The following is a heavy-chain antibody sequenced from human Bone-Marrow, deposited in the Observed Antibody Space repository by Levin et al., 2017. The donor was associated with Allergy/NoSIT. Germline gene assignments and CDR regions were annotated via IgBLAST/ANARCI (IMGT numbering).Heavy chain of an antibody. Sequence: PGGSLRLSCAASGFTFSSYGMHWVRQAPGKGLEWVAVIWYDGSNKYYADSVKGRFTISRDNSKNTLYLQMNSLRAEDTAVYYCAREMATIPSFDYWGQGTLVTVSS. CDR2: IWYDGSNK. CDR1: GFTFSSYG. J-gene: IGHJ4*02. D-gene: IGHD5-24*01. V-gene: IGHV3-33*01. CDR3: AREMATIPSFDY.